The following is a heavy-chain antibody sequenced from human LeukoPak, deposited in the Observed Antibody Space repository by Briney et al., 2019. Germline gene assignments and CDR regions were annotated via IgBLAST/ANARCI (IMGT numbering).Heavy chain of an antibody. CDR1: GFTFRYYA. D-gene: IGHD5-12*01. CDR3: TKAGGNSGYQYYFDN. CDR2: IGDAGDRI. V-gene: IGHV3-23*01. Sequence: PGGSLRLSCEASGFTFRYYAMGWVRQAPGKGLEWVSVIGDAGDRIYYAESVRGRFTISRDSSTNTLYLQMNDLRVEDTAVYYCTKAGGNSGYQYYFDNWGPGILVTVSS. J-gene: IGHJ4*02.